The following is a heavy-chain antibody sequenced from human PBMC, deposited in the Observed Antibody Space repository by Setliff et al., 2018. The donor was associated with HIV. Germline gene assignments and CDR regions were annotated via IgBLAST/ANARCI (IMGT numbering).Heavy chain of an antibody. D-gene: IGHD2-21*01. CDR2: VYYTWNT. J-gene: IGHJ3*02. Sequence: ETLSLTCIVSGGSISRRDYCWGWIRQPPGKGLEWIGSVYYTWNTYYNPSLKSRVTVSVDTSKNQFSLKLSSVTAADTAVYYCARHSIAVVIGVPERDDAFDIWGHGTMVTVSS. V-gene: IGHV4-39*01. CDR3: ARHSIAVVIGVPERDDAFDI. CDR1: GGSISRRDYC.